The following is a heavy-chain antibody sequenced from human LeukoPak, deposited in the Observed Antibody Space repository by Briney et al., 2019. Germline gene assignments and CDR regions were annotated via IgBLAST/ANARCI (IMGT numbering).Heavy chain of an antibody. J-gene: IGHJ3*02. CDR1: GGSISSGSYY. D-gene: IGHD3-16*02. CDR3: ARVSDYVWGSYRSDI. Sequence: TLSLTCTVSGGSISSGSYYWSWIRQPAGQGLEWIGRIYTSGSTNYNPSLKSRVTISVDTSKNQFSLKLSSVTAADTAVYYCARVSDYVWGSYRSDIWGQGTMVTVPS. V-gene: IGHV4-61*02. CDR2: IYTSGST.